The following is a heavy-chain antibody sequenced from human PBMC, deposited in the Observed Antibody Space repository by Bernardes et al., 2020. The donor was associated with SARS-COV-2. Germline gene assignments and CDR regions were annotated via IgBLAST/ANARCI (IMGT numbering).Heavy chain of an antibody. J-gene: IGHJ6*02. CDR2: ISYDGSNK. CDR1: GFTFSSYA. Sequence: GGSLRLSCAASGFTFSSYAMHWVRQAPGKGLEWVAVISYDGSNKYYADSVKGRFTISRDNSKNTLYLQMNSLRAEDTAVYYCARDRRYYDFWSGYLAGSQRGKKYYYYYGMDVWGQGTTVTVSS. V-gene: IGHV3-30-3*01. CDR3: ARDRRYYDFWSGYLAGSQRGKKYYYYYGMDV. D-gene: IGHD3-3*01.